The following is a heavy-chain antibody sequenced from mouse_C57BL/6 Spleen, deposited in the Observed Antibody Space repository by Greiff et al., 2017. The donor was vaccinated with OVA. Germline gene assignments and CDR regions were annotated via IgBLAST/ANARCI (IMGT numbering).Heavy chain of an antibody. CDR1: GFNIKDYY. Sequence: EVKLMESGAELVKPGASVKLSCTASGFNIKDYYMHWVKQRTEQGLEWIGRIDPEDGETKYAPKFQGKATITADTSSNTAYLQLSSLTSEDTAVYYCASTVVAPYYFDYWGQGTTLTVSS. CDR2: IDPEDGET. V-gene: IGHV14-2*01. J-gene: IGHJ2*01. CDR3: ASTVVAPYYFDY. D-gene: IGHD1-1*01.